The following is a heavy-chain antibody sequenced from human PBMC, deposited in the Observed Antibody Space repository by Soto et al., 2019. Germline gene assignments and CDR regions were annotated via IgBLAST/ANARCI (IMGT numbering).Heavy chain of an antibody. CDR2: IWYDGSNK. CDR3: ARVAGPGIAAAGVNY. J-gene: IGHJ4*02. Sequence: GGSLRLSCAASGFTFSSYGMHWVRQAPGKGLEWVAVIWYDGSNKYYADSVKGRFTMSRDNSKNTLYLQMNSLRAEDTAVYYCARVAGPGIAAAGVNYWGQGTLVTVSS. V-gene: IGHV3-33*01. D-gene: IGHD6-13*01. CDR1: GFTFSSYG.